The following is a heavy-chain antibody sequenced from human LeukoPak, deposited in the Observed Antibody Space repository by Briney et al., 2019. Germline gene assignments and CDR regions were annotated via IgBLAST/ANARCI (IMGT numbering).Heavy chain of an antibody. J-gene: IGHJ5*02. CDR3: ARDRAVLLDYYQFDP. D-gene: IGHD1-26*01. V-gene: IGHV4-39*02. CDR2: ISYTGHT. CDR1: GGSITSNSDY. Sequence: SETLSLTCTVSGGSITSNSDYWGWIRQPPGKGLEWVASISYTGHTQYNPSLKSRVTISIDTSKHQFSLKMASVTAADTAVYYCARDRAVLLDYYQFDPWGQGTLVTVSS.